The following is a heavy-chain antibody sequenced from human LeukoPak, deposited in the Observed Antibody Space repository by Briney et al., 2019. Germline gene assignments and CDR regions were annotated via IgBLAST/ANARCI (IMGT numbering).Heavy chain of an antibody. CDR3: AISSTSFYDY. D-gene: IGHD2-2*01. J-gene: IGHJ4*02. CDR1: GFSFSSYA. CDR2: ISGRGGST. V-gene: IGHV3-23*01. Sequence: GGSLRLSCAASGFSFSSYAMSWVRQAPGKGLEWVSAISGRGGSTYYADSVKGRFTISRDNSKNTVYLQMNSLRAEDTAVYYCAISSTSFYDYWGQGTLVTVSS.